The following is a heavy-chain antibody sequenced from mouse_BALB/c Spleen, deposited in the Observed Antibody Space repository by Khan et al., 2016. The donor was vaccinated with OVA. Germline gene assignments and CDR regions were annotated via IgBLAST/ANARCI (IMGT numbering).Heavy chain of an antibody. V-gene: IGHV5-9-3*01. D-gene: IGHD1-1*01. CDR1: GFTFSSYA. CDR3: ARPPISTVVATSYWFVDV. CDR2: ISSGDTYT. Sequence: EVQLQESGGGLVKPGGSLKLSCAASGFTFSSYAMSWVRQTPEKRLEWVATISSGDTYTYYPDSVKGRFTISRDNAKNTLYLQMSSLRSEDTAMYYCARPPISTVVATSYWFVDVWGAGTTVTVST. J-gene: IGHJ1*01.